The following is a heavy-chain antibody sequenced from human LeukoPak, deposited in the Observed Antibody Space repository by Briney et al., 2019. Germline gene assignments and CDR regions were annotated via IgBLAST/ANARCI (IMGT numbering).Heavy chain of an antibody. D-gene: IGHD3-10*01. Sequence: ASVKVSCKASGYTFTSYAMHWVRQAPGQRLEWMGWINAGNGNTKYSQKFQGRVTITRDTSASTAYMELSSLRSEDTAVYYCARTSTMVRGAHYYYYGMDVWGQGTTVTVSS. CDR1: GYTFTSYA. CDR3: ARTSTMVRGAHYYYYGMDV. CDR2: INAGNGNT. J-gene: IGHJ6*02. V-gene: IGHV1-3*01.